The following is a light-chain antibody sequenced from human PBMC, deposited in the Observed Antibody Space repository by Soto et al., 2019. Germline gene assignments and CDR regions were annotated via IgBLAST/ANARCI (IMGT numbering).Light chain of an antibody. Sequence: QSALTQPASMSGSPGQSITISCTGTSSDVGGYNYVSWYQQHPGKAPKLMIYEVSNRPSGVSNRFSGSKSGNTASLTISGLQAEDAAYYYCSSYTSSSTVVFGGGTKLTVL. CDR1: SSDVGGYNY. CDR2: EVS. CDR3: SSYTSSSTVV. J-gene: IGLJ2*01. V-gene: IGLV2-14*01.